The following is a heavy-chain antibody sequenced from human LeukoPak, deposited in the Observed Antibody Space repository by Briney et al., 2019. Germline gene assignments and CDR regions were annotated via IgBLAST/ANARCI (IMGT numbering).Heavy chain of an antibody. CDR2: ISGSDYTT. CDR1: GFTFVSYA. CDR3: ARADHEKVGAIDY. V-gene: IGHV3-23*01. J-gene: IGHJ4*02. D-gene: IGHD3-16*01. Sequence: PGGSLRLSCAASGFTFVSYAMTWVRQAPGKGLEWVSSISGSDYTTYYADSVKGRFTIYRDNSRDTLYLQMNSLRTEDTAVYFCARADHEKVGAIDYWGQGTPVIVSS.